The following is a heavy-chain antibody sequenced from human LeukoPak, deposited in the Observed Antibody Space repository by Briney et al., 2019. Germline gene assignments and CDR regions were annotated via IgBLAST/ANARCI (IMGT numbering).Heavy chain of an antibody. J-gene: IGHJ6*02. V-gene: IGHV1-18*01. CDR3: ARDAYCSGGKCYSYGMDL. CDR2: SSPYNGNT. D-gene: IGHD2-15*01. CDR1: GYTFTSYD. Sequence: GASVKVSCKASGYTFTSYDISWVRQAPGQGLEWMGWSSPYNGNTNYAQKVQGRVTMTTDTSTNTAYMELRSLRSDDTAVHYCARDAYCSGGKCYSYGMDLWGQGTTVTVSS.